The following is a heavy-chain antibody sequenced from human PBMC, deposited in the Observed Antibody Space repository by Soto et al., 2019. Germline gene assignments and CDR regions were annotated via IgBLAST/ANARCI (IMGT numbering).Heavy chain of an antibody. J-gene: IGHJ4*01. Sequence: QLQLQESGSGLVKPSQTLSLTCDVSGDSISSGGYSWNWIRQPPGKGLEWIGYIYHSGTTYYNPSLKSRVTISVHRSKNQFSLNLNSVTAADTAVYYCARADYDILTGRLGYYFACWGQGALVTVSS. CDR1: GDSISSGGYS. D-gene: IGHD3-9*01. CDR2: IYHSGTT. V-gene: IGHV4-30-2*01. CDR3: ARADYDILTGRLGYYFAC.